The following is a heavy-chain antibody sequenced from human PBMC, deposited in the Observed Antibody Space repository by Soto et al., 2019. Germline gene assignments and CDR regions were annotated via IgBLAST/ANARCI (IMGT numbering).Heavy chain of an antibody. J-gene: IGHJ6*02. V-gene: IGHV4-59*01. CDR1: GGSISSYY. D-gene: IGHD3-9*01. CDR2: IYYSGST. Sequence: SETLSLTCTVAGGSISSYYWSWIRQPPGKGLEWIGCIYYSGSTNYNPSLKSRVPISVDTSKNQFSLKLSAVTAADTAVYYCARVYYDILTGYYNYGMDVWGQGTTVTVSS. CDR3: ARVYYDILTGYYNYGMDV.